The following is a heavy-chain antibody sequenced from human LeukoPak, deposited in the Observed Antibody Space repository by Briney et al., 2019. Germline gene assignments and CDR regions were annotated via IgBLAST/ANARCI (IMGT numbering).Heavy chain of an antibody. J-gene: IGHJ4*02. Sequence: GGSLRLSCAASGFTFSSYSMNWVRQAPGKGLEWVSYISSSSSTIYYADSVKGRFTISRDNAKNSLYLQMNSLRDEDTAVYYCARDFDWLLYHYFDYWGQGTLVTVSS. CDR2: ISSSSSTI. CDR3: ARDFDWLLYHYFDY. D-gene: IGHD3-9*01. CDR1: GFTFSSYS. V-gene: IGHV3-48*02.